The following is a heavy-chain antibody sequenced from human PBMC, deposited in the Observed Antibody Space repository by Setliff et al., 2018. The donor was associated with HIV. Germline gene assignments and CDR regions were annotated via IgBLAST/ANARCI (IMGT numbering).Heavy chain of an antibody. D-gene: IGHD3-16*01. J-gene: IGHJ4*02. CDR2: IYPGDSDT. CDR1: GYIFKNYW. Sequence: GESLKISCKASGYIFKNYWIGWVRQMPGKGLEWMGIIYPGDSDTTYSPSFQGQVTISADKSTSTAYLQWSSLQASDTAIYYCARITSPYNNTWFPALFWGQGTLVTVSS. V-gene: IGHV5-51*01. CDR3: ARITSPYNNTWFPALF.